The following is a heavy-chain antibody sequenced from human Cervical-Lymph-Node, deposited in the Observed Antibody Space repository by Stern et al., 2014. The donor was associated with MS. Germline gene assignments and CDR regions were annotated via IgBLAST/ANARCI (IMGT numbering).Heavy chain of an antibody. Sequence: VQLEESGPELVKPSQTLSLTCTVSGGTISSGDNYWGWMSPPPGLGPGWIGYIHYSGGTYFNPSLKSRATISADTSKNQFSLKLNSMTAADTAVYYCARVPDYGDAFFDYWGQGILVTVSS. CDR2: IHYSGGT. CDR3: ARVPDYGDAFFDY. D-gene: IGHD4-17*01. CDR1: GGTISSGDNY. V-gene: IGHV4-30-4*01. J-gene: IGHJ4*02.